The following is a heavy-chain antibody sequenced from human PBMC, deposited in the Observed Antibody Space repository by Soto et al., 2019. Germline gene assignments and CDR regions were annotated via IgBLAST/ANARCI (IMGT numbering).Heavy chain of an antibody. J-gene: IGHJ6*02. CDR2: ISAYNGNT. CDR1: GYTFTIYG. D-gene: IGHD3-10*01. Sequence: ASVKVSCKASGYTFTIYGISWVRQAPGQGLEWMGWISAYNGNTNYAQKLQGRVTMTTDTSTSTAYMELRSLRSDDTAVYYCARVAITLVRGVSFYYYYGMDVWGQGTTVTLSS. V-gene: IGHV1-18*01. CDR3: ARVAITLVRGVSFYYYYGMDV.